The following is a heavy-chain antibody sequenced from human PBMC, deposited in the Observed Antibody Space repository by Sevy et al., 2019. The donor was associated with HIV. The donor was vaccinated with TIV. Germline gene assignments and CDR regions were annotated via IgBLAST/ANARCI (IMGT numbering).Heavy chain of an antibody. Sequence: GGSLRLSCAASGFTFSSYSMNWVRQAPGKGLEWVSSISSSSSYIYYADSVKGRFTISRDNAKNSLYLQMNSLRAEDTAVYYCARDRGYSGYLYFDYWGQRTLVTVSS. J-gene: IGHJ4*02. CDR1: GFTFSSYS. CDR3: ARDRGYSGYLYFDY. CDR2: ISSSSSYI. V-gene: IGHV3-21*01. D-gene: IGHD5-12*01.